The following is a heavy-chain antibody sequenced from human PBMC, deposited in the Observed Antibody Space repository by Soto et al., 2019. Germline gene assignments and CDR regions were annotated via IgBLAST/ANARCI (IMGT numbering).Heavy chain of an antibody. CDR1: GFSLSNARMG. Sequence: QVPLKESGPVLVKPTETLTLTCTVSGFSLSNARMGVRWILQPPGQDLEWLAHIFSNDEKSYSTSLKSRLTISKDTSKSQVVLTMTNMDPVDTATYYCARTSYSSGWLYNWFDPWGQGTLVTVSS. V-gene: IGHV2-26*01. D-gene: IGHD6-19*01. CDR3: ARTSYSSGWLYNWFDP. J-gene: IGHJ5*02. CDR2: IFSNDEK.